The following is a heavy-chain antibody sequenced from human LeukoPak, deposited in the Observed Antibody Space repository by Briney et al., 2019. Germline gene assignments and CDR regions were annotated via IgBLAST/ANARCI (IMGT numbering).Heavy chain of an antibody. CDR3: ARDLSIAVAGIGAFDI. D-gene: IGHD6-19*01. J-gene: IGHJ3*02. Sequence: GGSLRLSCAASGFTFDDYGMSWVRQAPGKGLEWVSGINWNGGSTGYADSVKGRFTISRDNAKNSLYLQMNSLRAEDTALYYCARDLSIAVAGIGAFDIWGQGTMVTVSS. CDR1: GFTFDDYG. CDR2: INWNGGST. V-gene: IGHV3-20*04.